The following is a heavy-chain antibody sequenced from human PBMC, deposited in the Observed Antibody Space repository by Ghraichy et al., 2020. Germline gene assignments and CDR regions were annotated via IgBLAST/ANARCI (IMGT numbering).Heavy chain of an antibody. CDR3: ARDTARYCSSTSCLFDY. J-gene: IGHJ4*02. D-gene: IGHD2-2*01. CDR2: ISSSSSYI. Sequence: GGYLRLSCAASGFTFSSYSMNWVRQAPGKGLEWVSSISSSSSYIYYADSVKGRFTISRDNAKNSLYLQMNSLRAEDTAVYYCARDTARYCSSTSCLFDYWGQGTLVTVSS. V-gene: IGHV3-21*01. CDR1: GFTFSSYS.